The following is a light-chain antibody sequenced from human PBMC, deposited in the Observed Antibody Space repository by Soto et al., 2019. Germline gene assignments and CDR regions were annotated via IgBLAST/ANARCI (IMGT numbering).Light chain of an antibody. Sequence: EIGLTQSPGTLSLSPGERATVSCRASQSVSSSHLAWYQQQPGQAPRLLISGASSRATGFPDRFTGSGSGADFTLTISRLEPEDFAVYYCQQYGSSPRTYGQGTKVDIK. V-gene: IGKV3-20*01. CDR1: QSVSSSH. CDR3: QQYGSSPRT. CDR2: GAS. J-gene: IGKJ1*01.